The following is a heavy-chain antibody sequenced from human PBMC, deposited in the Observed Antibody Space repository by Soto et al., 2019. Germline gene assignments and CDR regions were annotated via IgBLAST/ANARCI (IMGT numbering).Heavy chain of an antibody. D-gene: IGHD3-3*01. J-gene: IGHJ6*03. V-gene: IGHV1-8*01. CDR3: ARVRFDVLRFLEGDGYYYYMDV. CDR2: MNPNSGNT. CDR1: GYTFTSYD. Sequence: ASVKVSCEASGYTFTSYDINWVRQATGQGLEWMGWMNPNSGNTGYAQKFQGRVTMTRNTSISTAYMELSSLRSEDTAVYYCARVRFDVLRFLEGDGYYYYMDVWGKGTTVTVSS.